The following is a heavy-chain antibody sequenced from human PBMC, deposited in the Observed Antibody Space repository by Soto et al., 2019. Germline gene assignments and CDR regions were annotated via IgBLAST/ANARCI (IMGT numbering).Heavy chain of an antibody. D-gene: IGHD2-21*02. J-gene: IGHJ6*02. CDR1: GFTFSSYG. CDR2: IWYDGSNK. CDR3: ARDRADRCGCDCYRNGMDV. Sequence: GGSLRLSCAASGFTFSSYGMHWVRQAPGKGLEWVAVIWYDGSNKYYADSVKGRFTISRDNSKNTLYLQMNSLRAEDTAVYYCARDRADRCGCDCYRNGMDVWGHGTTVTVSS. V-gene: IGHV3-33*01.